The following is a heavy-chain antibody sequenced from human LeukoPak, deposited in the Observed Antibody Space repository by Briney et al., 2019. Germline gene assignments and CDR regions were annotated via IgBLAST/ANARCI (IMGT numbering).Heavy chain of an antibody. Sequence: SETLSLTCAVYGGSFSGYYWSWIRQPPGKGLEWIGEINHSGSTNYNPSLKSRVTISVDTSKNQFSLKLSSVTAADTAVYHCARGDHYYGSGSYYYYYFDYWGQGTLVTVSS. V-gene: IGHV4-34*01. CDR1: GGSFSGYY. CDR2: INHSGST. D-gene: IGHD3-10*01. CDR3: ARGDHYYGSGSYYYYYFDY. J-gene: IGHJ4*02.